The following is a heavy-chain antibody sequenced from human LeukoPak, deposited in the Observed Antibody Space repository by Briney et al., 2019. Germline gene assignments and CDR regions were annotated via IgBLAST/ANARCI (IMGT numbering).Heavy chain of an antibody. CDR3: ARGKLVYYDFWSGYYFDY. V-gene: IGHV4-34*01. Sequence: SETLSLTCAVYGGSFSGYYWSWIRQPPGKGLEWIGEINHSGSTNYNPSLKSRVTISVDTSKNQFSLKLSSVTAAGTAVYYCARGKLVYYDFWSGYYFDYWGQGTLVTVSS. CDR2: INHSGST. CDR1: GGSFSGYY. D-gene: IGHD3-3*01. J-gene: IGHJ4*02.